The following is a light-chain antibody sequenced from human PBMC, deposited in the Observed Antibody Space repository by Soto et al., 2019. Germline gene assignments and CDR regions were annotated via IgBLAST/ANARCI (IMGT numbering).Light chain of an antibody. CDR1: QSVSSN. J-gene: IGKJ4*01. Sequence: EIVMTQSPANLSVSPGDRATLSCRASQSVSSNLAWYQQKPGQAPRLLIYGASTRATGIPARFSGSGSGTEFTLTISSLQSQDFAVYYCQQYNNWPPLTFGGGTKVDIK. CDR2: GAS. CDR3: QQYNNWPPLT. V-gene: IGKV3-15*01.